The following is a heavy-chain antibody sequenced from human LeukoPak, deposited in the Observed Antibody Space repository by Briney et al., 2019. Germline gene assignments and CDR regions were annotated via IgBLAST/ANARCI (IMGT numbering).Heavy chain of an antibody. CDR1: GFTFSSYG. CDR3: AKDGGYYGMDV. V-gene: IGHV3-30*18. D-gene: IGHD3-16*01. CDR2: ISYDGSNK. Sequence: PGRSLRLSCAASGFTFSSYGMHWVRQAPGKGLEWVAVISYDGSNKYYADPVKGRFTISRDNSKNTLYLQMNSLRAEDTAVYYCAKDGGYYGMDVWGQGTTVTVSS. J-gene: IGHJ6*02.